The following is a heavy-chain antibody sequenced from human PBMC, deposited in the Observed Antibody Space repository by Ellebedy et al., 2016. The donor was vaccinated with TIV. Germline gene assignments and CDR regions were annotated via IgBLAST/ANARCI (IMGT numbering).Heavy chain of an antibody. Sequence: PGGSLRLSCAASGFTFRSYAMHWVRQAPGKGLEWVAVIVYDGRNKQYADSVKGRFTISRVNSKNTLSLEMNSLRVEDTAVYYCARGVEYDYYYYGLDVWGQGTTVTVSS. CDR1: GFTFRSYA. CDR2: IVYDGRNK. J-gene: IGHJ6*02. V-gene: IGHV3-30*04. D-gene: IGHD5-24*01. CDR3: ARGVEYDYYYYGLDV.